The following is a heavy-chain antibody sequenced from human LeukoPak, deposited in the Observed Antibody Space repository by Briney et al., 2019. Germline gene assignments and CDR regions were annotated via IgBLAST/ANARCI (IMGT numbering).Heavy chain of an antibody. D-gene: IGHD5-18*01. CDR3: ARGGYGHAFDI. J-gene: IGHJ3*02. CDR1: GGSISSGGYY. CDR2: IYYSGST. V-gene: IGHV4-31*03. Sequence: SETLSLTCTVSGGSISSGGYYWSWIRQHPGKGLEWIGYIYYSGSTYYNPSLKSRVIISVDTSKNQFSLKLSSVTAADTAVYYCARGGYGHAFDIWGQGTMVTVSS.